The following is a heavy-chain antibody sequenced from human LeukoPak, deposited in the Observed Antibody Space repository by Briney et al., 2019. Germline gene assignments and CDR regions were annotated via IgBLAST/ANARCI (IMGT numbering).Heavy chain of an antibody. D-gene: IGHD5-24*01. J-gene: IGHJ4*02. CDR1: GGSISSGGYY. CDR3: ARLGNRDGYNYFLGY. Sequence: SQTLSLTCTVSGGSISSGGYYWSWIRQHPGKGLEWIGYIYYSGSTNYNPSLKSRVTISVDTSKNQFSLKLSSVTAADTAVYYCARLGNRDGYNYFLGYWGQGTLVTVSS. CDR2: IYYSGST. V-gene: IGHV4-31*03.